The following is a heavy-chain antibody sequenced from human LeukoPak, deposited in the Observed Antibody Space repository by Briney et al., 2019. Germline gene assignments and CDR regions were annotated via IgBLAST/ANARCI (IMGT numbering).Heavy chain of an antibody. CDR3: ARLGSSGNFFDYNWFDP. CDR2: IYTSGST. Sequence: GSMRLSCAASRFIFSNYWMTWVRQAPGKGREWIGYIYTSGSTNYNPSLKSRVTISVDTSKNQFSLKLSSVTAADTAVYYCARLGSSGNFFDYNWFDPWGQGTLVTVSS. D-gene: IGHD6-6*01. CDR1: RFIFSNYW. J-gene: IGHJ5*02. V-gene: IGHV4-4*09.